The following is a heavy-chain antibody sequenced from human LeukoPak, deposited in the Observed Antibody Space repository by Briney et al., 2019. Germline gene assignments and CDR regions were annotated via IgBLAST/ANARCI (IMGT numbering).Heavy chain of an antibody. D-gene: IGHD3-22*01. CDR3: AKATRGYSRNFDY. V-gene: IGHV3-9*01. J-gene: IGHJ4*02. Sequence: AGGSLRLSCAASGFTFSSYSMNWVRQAPGKGLEWVSGISWNSGNIGYADSVKGRFTISRDNAKNSLYLQMNSLRAEDTALYYCAKATRGYSRNFDYWGQGTLVTVSS. CDR1: GFTFSSYS. CDR2: ISWNSGNI.